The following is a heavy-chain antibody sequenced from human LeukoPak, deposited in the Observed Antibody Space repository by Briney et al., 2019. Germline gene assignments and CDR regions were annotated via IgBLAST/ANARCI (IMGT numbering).Heavy chain of an antibody. J-gene: IGHJ2*01. D-gene: IGHD6-6*01. V-gene: IGHV3-53*01. Sequence: GGSLRLSCAASGFTVSSNYMSWVRQAPGKGLEWVSVIYSGGLTYYADSVKGRFIIFRDNSKNTLYLQMNSLRAEDTAVYYCAKRGIPSSSSDWYFDLWGRGTLVTVSS. CDR2: IYSGGLT. CDR3: AKRGIPSSSSDWYFDL. CDR1: GFTVSSNY.